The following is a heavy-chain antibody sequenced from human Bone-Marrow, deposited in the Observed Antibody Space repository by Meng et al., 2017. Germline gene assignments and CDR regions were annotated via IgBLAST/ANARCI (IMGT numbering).Heavy chain of an antibody. V-gene: IGHV3-43*01. CDR2: ISWDGGST. J-gene: IGHJ6*02. CDR1: GFTFDDYT. Sequence: GEALKISCAASGFTFDDYTMHWVRQAPGKGLEWVPLISWDGGSTYYADSVKGRFTISRDDSKNSLYLQMNSLRTEDTALYYCAKDNYYYDGRDVWGQGTTVTVSS. CDR3: AKDNYYYDGRDV.